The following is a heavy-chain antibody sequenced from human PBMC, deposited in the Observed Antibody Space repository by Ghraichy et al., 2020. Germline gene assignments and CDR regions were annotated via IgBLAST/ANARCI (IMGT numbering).Heavy chain of an antibody. CDR1: GFTFSNYA. CDR2: ISASAGST. CDR3: AKDVGERCSGGSCHTRGHFDH. Sequence: GGSLRLSCAGFGFTFSNYAMSWVRQAPGKGLEWVSGISASAGSTYYAEFVKGRFTISRDNSKKMLYLQMNNVSDEDTAVYYCAKDVGERCSGGSCHTRGHFDHWAQGTLV. D-gene: IGHD2-15*01. J-gene: IGHJ4*02. V-gene: IGHV3-23*01.